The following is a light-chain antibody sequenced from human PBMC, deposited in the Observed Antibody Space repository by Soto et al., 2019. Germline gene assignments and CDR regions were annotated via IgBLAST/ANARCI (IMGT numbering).Light chain of an antibody. J-gene: IGLJ2*01. CDR2: EVS. Sequence: QSALTQPASVSGSPGQSITISCTGTSSDVGGYNYVSWYQQHPGKAPKLMIDEVSNRPSGVSNRFSGSKSGNTASLTISGLKAEDEADYYCSSYTSSSTRVFGGGTKLTVL. CDR3: SSYTSSSTRV. V-gene: IGLV2-14*01. CDR1: SSDVGGYNY.